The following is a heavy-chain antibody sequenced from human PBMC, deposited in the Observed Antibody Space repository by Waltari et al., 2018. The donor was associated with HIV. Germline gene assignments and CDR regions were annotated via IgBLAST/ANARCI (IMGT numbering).Heavy chain of an antibody. CDR3: ARAFCGGDCPPGNY. V-gene: IGHV1-46*01. Sequence: QLVQSGAEVKKPGASVKVSCKASGYTFTRYKIYWVRQAPGQGLEWMGVIDPSVGSTNHAQNFQGRVTITRDTSTSTVYMEMSSLRYEDTAIYYCARAFCGGDCPPGNYWGQGTLVTVSS. CDR1: GYTFTRYK. D-gene: IGHD2-21*02. J-gene: IGHJ4*02. CDR2: IDPSVGST.